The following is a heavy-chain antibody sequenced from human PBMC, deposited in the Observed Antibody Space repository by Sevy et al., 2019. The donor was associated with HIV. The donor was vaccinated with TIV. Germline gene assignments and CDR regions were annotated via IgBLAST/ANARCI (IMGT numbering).Heavy chain of an antibody. CDR1: GGSMRNFY. Sequence: SETLSLTCSVSGGSMRNFYWSWIRQPPGKGLEWIGNIYYSGSTNYNPSLKSRVTMSVDTSKNQFSLKLSSVTAADTAVYYCARSGFLEWAGSTRGPRNWFDPWGQGTLVTASS. V-gene: IGHV4-59*13. CDR3: ARSGFLEWAGSTRGPRNWFDP. D-gene: IGHD3-3*01. CDR2: IYYSGST. J-gene: IGHJ5*02.